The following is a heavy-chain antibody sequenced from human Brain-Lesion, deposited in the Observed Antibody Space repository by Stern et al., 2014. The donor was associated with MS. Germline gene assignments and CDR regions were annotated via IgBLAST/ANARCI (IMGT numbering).Heavy chain of an antibody. CDR3: VKRGITEVRGVRLGDY. V-gene: IGHV3-30*18. D-gene: IGHD3-10*01. Sequence: VQLEESGGGVVQPGGSLRLTCTVSGFTFSSYGMHWVRQAPGKGLEWVSVISYDGRDTYDAESVKGRFTIARDNSKNTLYLEMRSLRPEDTAVYYCVKRGITEVRGVRLGDYWGPGTLVIVSS. CDR1: GFTFSSYG. CDR2: ISYDGRDT. J-gene: IGHJ4*02.